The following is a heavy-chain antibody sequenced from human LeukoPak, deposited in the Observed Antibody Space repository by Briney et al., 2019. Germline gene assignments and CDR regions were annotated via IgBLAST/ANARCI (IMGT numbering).Heavy chain of an antibody. J-gene: IGHJ4*02. CDR3: TTKVMRGNLGDDYDD. CDR1: GVTFRNYG. D-gene: IGHD5-12*01. Sequence: GGSLRLSCSLSGVTFRNYGMHCVRQAPGKGLEWVALISSDGIDKLYGASVKGRFSISRDDSKSTLYLQMNSLTAEDTAVYYCTTKVMRGNLGDDYDDWGQGTLVTVSS. V-gene: IGHV3-30*03. CDR2: ISSDGIDK.